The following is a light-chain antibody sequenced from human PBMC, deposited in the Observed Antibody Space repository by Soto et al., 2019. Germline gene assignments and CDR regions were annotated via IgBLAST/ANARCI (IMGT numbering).Light chain of an antibody. J-gene: IGKJ1*01. V-gene: IGKV1-39*01. Sequence: DIQMTQSPSSLSASVGDRVTITCRASQSISSYLNWYQQKPGKAPKLLIYAASSLQSGVPSRFSGSGSWTDFTLTISSLQPEDFATYYCQQSYSTPQPFGQGTKVDIK. CDR1: QSISSY. CDR3: QQSYSTPQP. CDR2: AAS.